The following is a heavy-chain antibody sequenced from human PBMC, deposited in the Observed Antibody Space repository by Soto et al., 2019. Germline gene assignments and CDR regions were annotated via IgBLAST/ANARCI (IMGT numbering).Heavy chain of an antibody. V-gene: IGHV3-21*01. CDR1: GFSFSSYS. Sequence: EVQLVESGGGLVKPGGSLRLSCAASGFSFSSYSMNWVRQAPGKGLEWVSSISSSSSYIYYADSVKGRFTISRDNAKNSLYLQMNSLRAEDTAVYYCADGGEWSFNFVYWGQGTLVTVSS. CDR2: ISSSSSYI. J-gene: IGHJ4*02. D-gene: IGHD3-3*01. CDR3: ADGGEWSFNFVY.